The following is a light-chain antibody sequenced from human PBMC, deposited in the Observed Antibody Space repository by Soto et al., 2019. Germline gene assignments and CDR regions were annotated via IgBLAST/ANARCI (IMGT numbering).Light chain of an antibody. CDR2: GTS. J-gene: IGLJ3*02. Sequence: QSVLTQPPSVCGAPGQRVTISCTRGASNIGANYDVHWYQQLPGTAPKLLIYGTSNRPSGVPDRFSGSKSGTSASLAITGLQAEDEAHYFCQSYDFTLGAFWVFGGGTKVTV. V-gene: IGLV1-40*01. CDR3: QSYDFTLGAFWV. CDR1: ASNIGANYD.